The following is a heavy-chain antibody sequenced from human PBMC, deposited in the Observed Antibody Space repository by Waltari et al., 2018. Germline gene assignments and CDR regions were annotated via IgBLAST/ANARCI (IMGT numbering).Heavy chain of an antibody. V-gene: IGHV3-43*01. CDR3: AKDIGRITIFGVVMDLGYYYGMDV. D-gene: IGHD3-3*01. J-gene: IGHJ6*02. Sequence: EVQLVESGGVVVQPGGSLRLSCAASGFTFDDYTMHWVRQAPGKGLEWVSLISWDGGSTYYADSVKGRFTISRDNSKNSLYLQMNSLRTEDTALYYCAKDIGRITIFGVVMDLGYYYGMDVWGQGP. CDR1: GFTFDDYT. CDR2: ISWDGGST.